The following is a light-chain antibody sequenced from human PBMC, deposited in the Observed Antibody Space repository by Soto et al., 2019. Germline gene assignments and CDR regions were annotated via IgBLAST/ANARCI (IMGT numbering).Light chain of an antibody. CDR1: ESIEYW. Sequence: DIQMTQSPSTLSASVGDTVTITCRASESIEYWLAWYQQKPGKAPKLLIYMTSTLQSGVPLRFSATGSGTEFTLTISSLQPDDFATYYCQQYYIYSTFGPGTTVDFK. V-gene: IGKV1-5*03. J-gene: IGKJ3*01. CDR2: MTS. CDR3: QQYYIYST.